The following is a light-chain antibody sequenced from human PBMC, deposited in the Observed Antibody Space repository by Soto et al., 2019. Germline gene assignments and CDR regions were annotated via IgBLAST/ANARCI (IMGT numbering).Light chain of an antibody. J-gene: IGKJ1*01. CDR3: QHYNSSPWT. CDR2: DAS. V-gene: IGKV1-5*01. CDR1: QSISSW. Sequence: DIQMTQSPSTLSASVGDRVTITCRASQSISSWLAWYQQKPGKAPKLLIYDASSLESGVPSRFSGSGSGTEFTLTISSLQPDDFATYYCQHYNSSPWTFGQGTKVDSK.